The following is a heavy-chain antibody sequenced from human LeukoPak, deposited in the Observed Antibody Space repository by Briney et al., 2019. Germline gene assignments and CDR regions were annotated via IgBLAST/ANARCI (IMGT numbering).Heavy chain of an antibody. CDR2: IIPILGIA. J-gene: IGHJ3*02. V-gene: IGHV1-69*04. D-gene: IGHD1-1*01. CDR1: GGTFSSYA. CDR3: AREAVTGLDAFDI. Sequence: ASVKVSCKASGGTFSSYAISWVRQAPGQGLEWMGRIIPILGIANYAQKFQGRVTITADKSTSTAYMELSSLRSEDTAVYYCAREAVTGLDAFDIWGQGTMVTVSS.